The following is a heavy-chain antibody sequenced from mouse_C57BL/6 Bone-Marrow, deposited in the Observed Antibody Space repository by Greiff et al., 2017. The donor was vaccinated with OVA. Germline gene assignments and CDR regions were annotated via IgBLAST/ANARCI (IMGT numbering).Heavy chain of an antibody. D-gene: IGHD2-1*01. CDR1: GFNIKDDY. J-gene: IGHJ2*01. CDR2: IDPENGDT. Sequence: EVQLQQSGAELVRPGASVKLSCTASGFNIKDDYMHWVKQRPEQGLEWIGWIDPENGDTEYASKFQGKATITADTSSNTAYLQLSSLTSEDTAVYSCTAYGNFDYGGQGTTLTVSS. CDR3: TAYGNFDY. V-gene: IGHV14-4*01.